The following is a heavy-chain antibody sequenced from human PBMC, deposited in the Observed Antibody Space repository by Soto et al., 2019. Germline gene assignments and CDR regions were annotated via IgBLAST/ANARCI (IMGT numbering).Heavy chain of an antibody. CDR1: GFTFSNYA. CDR3: ALRYCSRTTCPPLNSYFYMDV. V-gene: IGHV3-23*01. J-gene: IGHJ6*03. CDR2: ISGSGGTT. D-gene: IGHD2-2*01. Sequence: LRLSCAASGFTFSNYAMTWVRQAPGKGLEWVSGISGSGGTTFYAGSVKGRFPISRDNSKNTLYLQMNSLRAEDTAVYYCALRYCSRTTCPPLNSYFYMDVWGKGTTVTVSS.